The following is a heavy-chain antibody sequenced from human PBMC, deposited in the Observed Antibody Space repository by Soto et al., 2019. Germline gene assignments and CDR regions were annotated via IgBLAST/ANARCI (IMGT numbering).Heavy chain of an antibody. CDR3: AKDRSSTSRYAFDY. Sequence: PGGSLRLSCAASGFTFRNYAMSWARQAPGKGLEWVSAISGSGGTTHYADSVKGRLTISRDNSKNTLYLQMNSLRVEDTAVYYCAKDRSSTSRYAFDYWGQGSLVTVSS. CDR2: ISGSGGTT. V-gene: IGHV3-23*01. J-gene: IGHJ4*02. CDR1: GFTFRNYA. D-gene: IGHD2-2*01.